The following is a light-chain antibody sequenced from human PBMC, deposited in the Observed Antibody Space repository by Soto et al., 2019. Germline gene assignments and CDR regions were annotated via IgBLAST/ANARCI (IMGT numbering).Light chain of an antibody. CDR3: QQYNSYPPWT. CDR2: DAS. Sequence: DIQMTQSPSTLSSSVGDRVTITCRASQSISSWLAWYQQKPGKAPKLLIYDASSLESGVPSRFSGSRSCAEFTLTISRLQPDDFATYYCQQYNSYPPWTFGKATKVEIK. J-gene: IGKJ1*01. CDR1: QSISSW. V-gene: IGKV1-5*01.